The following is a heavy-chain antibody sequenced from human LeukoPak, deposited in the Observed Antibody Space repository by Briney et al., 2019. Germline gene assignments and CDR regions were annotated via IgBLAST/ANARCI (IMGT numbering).Heavy chain of an antibody. CDR2: MNPNSGNT. CDR3: ARGFGSKGNYYCSGSYS. CDR1: GYTFTSYD. Sequence: ASVKVSCKASGYTFTSYDINWVRQAPGQGLEWMGRMNPNSGNTSYAQKFQGRVTMTRNTSISTAYMELSSLRSEDTAGYFCARGFGSKGNYYCSGSYSWGEGTLVTVSS. V-gene: IGHV1-8*01. D-gene: IGHD3-10*01. J-gene: IGHJ5*02.